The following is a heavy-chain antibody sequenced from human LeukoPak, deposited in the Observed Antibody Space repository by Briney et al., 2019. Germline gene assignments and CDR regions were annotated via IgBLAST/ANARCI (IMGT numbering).Heavy chain of an antibody. CDR3: ARISDYYGSDYVDY. D-gene: IGHD3-10*01. J-gene: IGHJ4*02. CDR1: GFSFDDYT. Sequence: GGSLRLSCAASGFSFDDYTMHWIRQAPGKGLEWVSLISWDGGSRSYADSVKGRFTISRDNAKNSLFLQMNSLRAEDTAVYYCARISDYYGSDYVDYWGQGTLVTVSS. V-gene: IGHV3-43*01. CDR2: ISWDGGSR.